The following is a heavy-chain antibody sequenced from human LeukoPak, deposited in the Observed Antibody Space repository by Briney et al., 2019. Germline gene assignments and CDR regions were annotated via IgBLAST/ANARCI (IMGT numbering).Heavy chain of an antibody. V-gene: IGHV3-48*01. CDR3: GTGDPRFDF. J-gene: IGHJ4*02. Sequence: GGSLRLSCAASGFSFRTNSMNWVRQAPGKGLEWVSYISGGTGVIYCTDSVKGRFTISRDDAKSSVYLQMNSLRAEDTAVYYCGTGDPRFDFWGQGILVTVSS. D-gene: IGHD7-27*01. CDR1: GFSFRTNS. CDR2: ISGGTGVI.